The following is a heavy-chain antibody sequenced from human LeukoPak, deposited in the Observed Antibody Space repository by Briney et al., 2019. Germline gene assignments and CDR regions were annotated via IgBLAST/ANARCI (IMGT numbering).Heavy chain of an antibody. V-gene: IGHV4-38-2*01. CDR2: IYQSGST. D-gene: IGHD4-17*01. J-gene: IGHJ2*01. CDR3: ARVAHYGDRHYWYFDL. CDR1: GYSISSGYY. Sequence: SETLALTCAVSGYSISSGYYWGWIRPPPGKGLEWIGIIYQSGSTYYNPSLKSRLTISVDTSKNQFSLKLSSVTAADTAVYFCARVAHYGDRHYWYFDLWGRGTLVTVSS.